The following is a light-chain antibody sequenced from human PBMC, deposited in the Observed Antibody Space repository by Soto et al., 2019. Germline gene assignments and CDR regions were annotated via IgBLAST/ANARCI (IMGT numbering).Light chain of an antibody. CDR3: QQYNNRPPWT. CDR1: QSVHNY. Sequence: EIVLTQSPATLSLSPGERATLSCRASQSVHNYLAWYQQKPGQAPRLLIYHADKRATGVPARFSGSGSGTEFSLTITSLQSEDFALYYCQQYNNRPPWTFGQGTKVDIK. CDR2: HAD. V-gene: IGKV3-11*01. J-gene: IGKJ1*01.